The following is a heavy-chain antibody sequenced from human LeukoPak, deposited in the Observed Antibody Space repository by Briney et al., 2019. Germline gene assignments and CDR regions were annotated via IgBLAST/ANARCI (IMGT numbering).Heavy chain of an antibody. D-gene: IGHD4-23*01. CDR3: ARDIGGKTPFKH. J-gene: IGHJ1*01. V-gene: IGHV3-49*03. Sequence: GSLSLSCRISGFTFGNYGLTWFRQAPGKGLEWVGFIQSKLADGTTRYAASVEGRFTISRDDSKSVAYLQMTSRKADDTGVYYCARDIGGKTPFKHWGQPSKLSVSS. CDR1: GFTFGNYG. CDR2: IQSKLADGTT.